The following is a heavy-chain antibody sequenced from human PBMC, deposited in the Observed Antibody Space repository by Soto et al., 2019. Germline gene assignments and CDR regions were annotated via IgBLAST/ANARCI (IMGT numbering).Heavy chain of an antibody. D-gene: IGHD6-13*01. CDR2: IIPIFGTA. CDR1: GGTFSSYA. V-gene: IGHV1-69*13. CDR3: ARDRGYSSSHLGGMDV. Sequence: SVKVSCKASGGTFSSYAISWVRQAPGQGLEWMGGIIPIFGTANYTQRFQGRVTITADESTSTAYMELSSLRSEDTAVYYCARDRGYSSSHLGGMDVWGQGTTVTVSS. J-gene: IGHJ6*02.